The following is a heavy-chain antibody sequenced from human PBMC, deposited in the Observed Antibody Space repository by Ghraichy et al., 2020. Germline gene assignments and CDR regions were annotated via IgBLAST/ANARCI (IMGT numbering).Heavy chain of an antibody. Sequence: GGSLRLSCAASGLSLSSYSMNWVRQAPGKGLEWVAHIGRSSTIYYADSVKGRFTISRDNAKNSLHLQMNSLRDEDTAVYYCAKAPCTSCYGWAYWGQGTLVTVSS. CDR1: GLSLSSYS. CDR3: AKAPCTSCYGWAY. D-gene: IGHD2-2*01. CDR2: IGRSSTI. V-gene: IGHV3-48*02. J-gene: IGHJ4*02.